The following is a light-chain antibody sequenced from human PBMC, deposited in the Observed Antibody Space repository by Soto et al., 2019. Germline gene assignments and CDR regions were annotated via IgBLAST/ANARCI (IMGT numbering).Light chain of an antibody. V-gene: IGKV3-15*01. CDR1: QPLNNN. CDR3: QQYEKWPPSIT. J-gene: IGKJ5*01. CDR2: GAS. Sequence: EVGVTQSPATVSVSPGDRATLSCRAGQPLNNNVAWYQHKPGQAPRLLIYGASTRATGISARFSGSGSGTEFTLTISSLQSEDFAVYYCQQYEKWPPSITFGQGTRLEI.